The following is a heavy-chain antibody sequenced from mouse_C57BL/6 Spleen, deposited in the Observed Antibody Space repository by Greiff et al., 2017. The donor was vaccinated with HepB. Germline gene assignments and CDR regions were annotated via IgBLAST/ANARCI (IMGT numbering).Heavy chain of an antibody. CDR1: GYAFSSSW. V-gene: IGHV1-82*01. Sequence: QVQLQQSGPELVKPGASVKISCKASGYAFSSSWMNWVKQRPGKGLEWIGRIYPGDGDTNYNGKFKGKATLTADKSSSTAYMQLSSLTSEDSAVYFCAREGYYYGSSYVNWYFDVWGTGTTVTVSS. J-gene: IGHJ1*03. D-gene: IGHD1-1*01. CDR3: AREGYYYGSSYVNWYFDV. CDR2: IYPGDGDT.